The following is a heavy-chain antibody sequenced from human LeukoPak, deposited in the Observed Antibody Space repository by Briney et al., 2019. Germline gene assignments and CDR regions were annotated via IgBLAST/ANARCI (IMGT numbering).Heavy chain of an antibody. CDR1: GFTFSSHN. Sequence: GSLRLSCAASGFTFSSHNMNWVRQAPMKGLEWVSSIGTDGSYIYYADSVQGRFTISRDNAKNSLYLQMNSLTAEDTAVYYCARKMKTGDRVGTFDIWGQGTMVTVSS. J-gene: IGHJ3*02. CDR3: ARKMKTGDRVGTFDI. CDR2: IGTDGSYI. V-gene: IGHV3-21*01. D-gene: IGHD1-1*01.